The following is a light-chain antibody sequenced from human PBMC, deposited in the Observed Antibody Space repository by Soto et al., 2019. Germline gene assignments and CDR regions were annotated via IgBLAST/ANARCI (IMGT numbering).Light chain of an antibody. V-gene: IGKV3-11*01. Sequence: IVLRQSPGTRSLSPGERATLSCRASQSVSIYLAWYQQKPGQAPRLLIYDASNRATGIPARFSGSGSGTAVTLTISSLEPEESAVYYCQQCSLWPPITVSQGTRLEIK. CDR2: DAS. J-gene: IGKJ5*01. CDR3: QQCSLWPPIT. CDR1: QSVSIY.